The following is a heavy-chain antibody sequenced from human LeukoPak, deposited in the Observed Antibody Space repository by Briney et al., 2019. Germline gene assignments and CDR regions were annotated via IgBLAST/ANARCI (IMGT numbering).Heavy chain of an antibody. D-gene: IGHD4-17*01. Sequence: TGGSLRLSCAASGFTFSGSAMHWVRQASGKGLEWVGRIRSKANSYATAYAASVKGRFTISRDNSKNTLYLQMNSLRAEDTAVYYCAKLVSGMTTVTTLDYWGQGTLVTVSS. CDR3: AKLVSGMTTVTTLDY. V-gene: IGHV3-73*01. CDR1: GFTFSGSA. J-gene: IGHJ4*02. CDR2: IRSKANSYAT.